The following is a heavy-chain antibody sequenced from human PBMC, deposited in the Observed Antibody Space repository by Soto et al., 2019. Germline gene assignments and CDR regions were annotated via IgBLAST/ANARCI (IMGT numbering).Heavy chain of an antibody. J-gene: IGHJ5*02. D-gene: IGHD3-22*01. CDR2: IIPIVETP. CDR3: ARLSRPNYYDTSGFFKDNWFDP. CDR1: GGTFNSYD. Sequence: QVQLVQSGAEVKKPGSSMKVSCKASGGTFNSYDINWVRQAPGQGLEWMGGIIPIVETPKYAQKFQGRVTITADEPTNTVYMELGSLRSEDTAMYYCARLSRPNYYDTSGFFKDNWFDPWGQGTLVTVSS. V-gene: IGHV1-69*01.